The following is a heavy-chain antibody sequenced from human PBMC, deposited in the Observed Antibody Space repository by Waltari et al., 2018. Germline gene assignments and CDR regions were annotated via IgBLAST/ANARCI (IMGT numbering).Heavy chain of an antibody. Sequence: QLQLQESGPGLVKASETLSLTCTVSGDSLSSSSYYWGWVRQPPGKGLEWIGKRYYSGSTYYNPSLKSRVTISGDTSKSQFSLKLSSVTAADTSMYYCVRHARTTSGGKHFDHWGQGMLVTVSP. D-gene: IGHD2-15*01. CDR3: VRHARTTSGGKHFDH. J-gene: IGHJ4*02. CDR1: GDSLSSSSYY. V-gene: IGHV4-39*01. CDR2: RYYSGST.